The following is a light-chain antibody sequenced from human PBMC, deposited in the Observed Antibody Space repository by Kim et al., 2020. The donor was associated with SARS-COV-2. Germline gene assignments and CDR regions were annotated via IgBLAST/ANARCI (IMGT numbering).Light chain of an antibody. CDR3: QQLNSYLSLT. J-gene: IGKJ4*01. CDR2: AAS. V-gene: IGKV1-9*01. Sequence: SVGDRVTITCRASQGISSYLAWYQQKPGKAPKLLIYAASTLQSGVPSRFSGRGSGTEFTLTISSLQPEDFATYYCQQLNSYLSLTFGGGTKVDIK. CDR1: QGISSY.